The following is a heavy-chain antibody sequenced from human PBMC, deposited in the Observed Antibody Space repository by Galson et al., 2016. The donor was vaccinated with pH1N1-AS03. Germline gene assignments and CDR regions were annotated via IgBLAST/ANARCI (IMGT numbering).Heavy chain of an antibody. CDR1: GLTVNTNY. Sequence: SLRLSCAASGLTVNTNYMSWVRQAPGKGLEWVSTIYSGGRTYYADSGKGRITISRDNSKNTLYLHMNSLRAEDTAVYYGVRNDYENVDLQGFYFDYWGQGTLVTVSS. J-gene: IGHJ4*02. V-gene: IGHV3-53*01. CDR2: IYSGGRT. CDR3: VRNDYENVDLQGFYFDY. D-gene: IGHD4/OR15-4a*01.